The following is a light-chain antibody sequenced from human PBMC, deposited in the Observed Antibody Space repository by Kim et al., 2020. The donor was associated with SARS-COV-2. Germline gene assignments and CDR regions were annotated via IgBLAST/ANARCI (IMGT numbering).Light chain of an antibody. V-gene: IGKV3-15*01. Sequence: EIVMTQSPATLSVSPGERATLSCRASQSVSSNLAWYQQKPGQAPRLLIYGASTRATGIPARFSGSGSGTEFTLTISSLQAEDVAVYYCQQYYNTPQTFGGGTKVDIK. CDR3: QQYYNTPQT. CDR1: QSVSSN. J-gene: IGKJ4*01. CDR2: GAS.